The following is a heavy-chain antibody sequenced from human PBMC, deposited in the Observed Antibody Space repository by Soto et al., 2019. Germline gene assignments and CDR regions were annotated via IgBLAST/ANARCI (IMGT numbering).Heavy chain of an antibody. Sequence: QVQLVQSGPEVKKPGASVTVSCKTSGYTFTDHGIDWVRQAPGQGLEWVGWVSSYNGNTNYAYNLKDRVIMTTDASKSTAYMELRGLRSDDTAVYYCAREVEGSYSPADFWGQGNPVTVSS. J-gene: IGHJ4*02. CDR2: VSSYNGNT. V-gene: IGHV1-18*01. CDR1: GYTFTDHG. D-gene: IGHD3-10*01. CDR3: AREVEGSYSPADF.